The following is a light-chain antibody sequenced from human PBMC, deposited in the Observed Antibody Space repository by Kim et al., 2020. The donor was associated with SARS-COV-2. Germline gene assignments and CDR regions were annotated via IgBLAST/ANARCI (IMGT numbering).Light chain of an antibody. Sequence: PRKKATIPCGGDVIGSKGVTWYQHKPGQAPVLGLFSNIDRPSRLPERFSASDSANAATLTISRVEAGDETGYYCQVWDSSGDHRIFGGGTQLTVL. J-gene: IGLJ2*01. CDR3: QVWDSSGDHRI. CDR2: SNI. V-gene: IGLV3-21*04. CDR1: VIGSKG.